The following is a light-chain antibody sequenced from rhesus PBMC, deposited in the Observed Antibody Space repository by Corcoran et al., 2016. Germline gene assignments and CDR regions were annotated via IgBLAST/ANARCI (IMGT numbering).Light chain of an antibody. CDR2: KAS. CDR1: GNVNNY. V-gene: IGKV1-74*01. J-gene: IGKJ2*01. CDR3: QHGYGTPFS. Sequence: DIQMTQSPSSLSAPVGDRVTITCRASGNVNNYLHWYQQKPGKAPKLLIYKASTLQSGVPSRFSGSGSGTDYPFTSSSLQPEDVATYSYQHGYGTPFSFGQGTKVEIK.